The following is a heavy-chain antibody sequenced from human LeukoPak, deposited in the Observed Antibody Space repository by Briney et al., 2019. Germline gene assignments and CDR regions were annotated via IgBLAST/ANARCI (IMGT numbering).Heavy chain of an antibody. V-gene: IGHV4-59*01. CDR3: ARALYSSRRSFDY. J-gene: IGHJ4*02. D-gene: IGHD6-13*01. Sequence: SETLSLTCTVSGGSISSYYWSWTRQPPGKGLEWIGYIYYTGTTNYNPSLKSRVSILLDTSKTQFSLKLSSVTAADTAVYYCARALYSSRRSFDYWGQGTLVTVSS. CDR2: IYYTGTT. CDR1: GGSISSYY.